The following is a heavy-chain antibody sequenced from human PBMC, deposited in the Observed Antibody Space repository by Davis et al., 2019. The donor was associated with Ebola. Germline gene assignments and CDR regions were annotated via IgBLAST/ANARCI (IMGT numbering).Heavy chain of an antibody. Sequence: ASALVSCYASAYTSTSNGISWVRQAPGQGLEWMAWISAYHGNTNYAQKLQGRVTMTTDTSTSTAYMELRSLRSDDTAVYYCAREGGFSSSWDYYYYGMDVWGQGTTVTVSS. V-gene: IGHV1-18*01. CDR3: AREGGFSSSWDYYYYGMDV. D-gene: IGHD6-13*01. J-gene: IGHJ6*02. CDR2: ISAYHGNT. CDR1: AYTSTSNG.